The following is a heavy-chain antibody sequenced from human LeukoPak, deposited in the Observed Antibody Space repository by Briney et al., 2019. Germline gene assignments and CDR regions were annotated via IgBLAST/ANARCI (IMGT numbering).Heavy chain of an antibody. CDR2: IYYSGST. CDR3: ARARPGYGGNYYFDY. Sequence: SETLSLTCTVSRGSISSYYWSWIRQPPGKGLEWIGYIYYSGSTNYNPSLKSRVTISVDTSKNQFSLKLSSVTAADTAVYYCARARPGYGGNYYFDYWGQGTLVTVSS. V-gene: IGHV4-59*01. D-gene: IGHD4-23*01. J-gene: IGHJ4*02. CDR1: RGSISSYY.